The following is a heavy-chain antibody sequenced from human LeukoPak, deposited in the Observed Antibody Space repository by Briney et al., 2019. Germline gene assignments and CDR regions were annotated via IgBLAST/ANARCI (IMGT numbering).Heavy chain of an antibody. CDR3: ASLPDYYDSSTDATVDY. CDR1: GGSISSSSYY. CDR2: IYYSGST. J-gene: IGHJ4*02. D-gene: IGHD3-22*01. Sequence: SETLSLTFTVSGGSISSSSYYWGWTRPPPGKGLEWIGCIYYSGSTYYNPSLKSRVTISVDTSKNQFSLKLSSVTAADTAVYYCASLPDYYDSSTDATVDYWGQGTLVTVSS. V-gene: IGHV4-39*01.